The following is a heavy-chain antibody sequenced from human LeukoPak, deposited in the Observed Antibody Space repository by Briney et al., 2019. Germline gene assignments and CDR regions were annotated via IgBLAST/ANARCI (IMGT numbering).Heavy chain of an antibody. CDR3: ARDLWGGSGSGFDY. CDR2: IKQDGSDK. J-gene: IGHJ4*02. CDR1: GFTFSSYW. V-gene: IGHV3-7*04. Sequence: GGSLRLSCAASGFTFSSYWMNWVRQAPGKGLEWVASIKQDGSDKYYVDSVKGRFTISRDNAKNSLNLQMNSLRAEDTAVYYCARDLWGGSGSGFDYWGQGTLVTVSS. D-gene: IGHD3-10*01.